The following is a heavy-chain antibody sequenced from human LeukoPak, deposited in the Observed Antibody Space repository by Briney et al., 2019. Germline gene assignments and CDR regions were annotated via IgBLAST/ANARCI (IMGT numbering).Heavy chain of an antibody. Sequence: ASVKVSCKASGYTFTCYYMHWVRQAPGQGLEWMGWINPNSGGTNYAQKFQGRVTMTRDTSISTAYMELSRLRSDDTAVYYCARGVMLWQQPPRVSMDVWGKGTTVTVSS. CDR2: INPNSGGT. CDR3: ARGVMLWQQPPRVSMDV. CDR1: GYTFTCYY. D-gene: IGHD6-13*01. V-gene: IGHV1-2*02. J-gene: IGHJ6*03.